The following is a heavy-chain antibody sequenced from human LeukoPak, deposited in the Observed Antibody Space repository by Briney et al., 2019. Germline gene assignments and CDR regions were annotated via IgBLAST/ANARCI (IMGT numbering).Heavy chain of an antibody. CDR2: ISSSRSYI. CDR3: ARDGGSINYDIVTGYWHAFVI. D-gene: IGHD3-9*01. CDR1: GVTFSSYC. V-gene: IGHV3-21*01. J-gene: IGHJ3*02. Sequence: GGSLRLSCAASGVTFSSYCMNWVRQAPGKGLEWVSSISSSRSYIYYADSVKGRFTISRDNAKHSLYLQMNSLRAEDTAVYYCARDGGSINYDIVTGYWHAFVIWGEGTMGTVSS.